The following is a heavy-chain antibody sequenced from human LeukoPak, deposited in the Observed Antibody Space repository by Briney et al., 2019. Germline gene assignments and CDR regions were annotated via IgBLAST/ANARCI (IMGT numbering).Heavy chain of an antibody. D-gene: IGHD2-2*01. CDR3: VRDQGYCTSASCRGDAFDV. V-gene: IGHV3-7*01. CDR1: GFTFSTHW. J-gene: IGHJ3*01. Sequence: PGGSLRLSCAASGFTFSTHWMSWVRQAPGKGLEWVAKIKQEGSEKYYVDSVKGRFTISRDNANNSLSLQMRSLRDEDTAVYYCVRDQGYCTSASCRGDAFDVWGKGSMVSVSS. CDR2: IKQEGSEK.